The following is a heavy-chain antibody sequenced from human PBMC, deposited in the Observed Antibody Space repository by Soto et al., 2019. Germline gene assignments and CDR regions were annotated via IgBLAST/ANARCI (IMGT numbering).Heavy chain of an antibody. CDR2: IYYSGST. CDR1: GGSISSGGYY. V-gene: IGHV4-31*03. Sequence: SETLSLTCTVSGGSISSGGYYWSWIRQHPGKGLEWIGYIYYSGSTYYNPSLKSRVTISVDTSKNQFSLKLSSVTAADTAVYYCARGERKRTTMVRGSFDYWGQGTLVTVSS. J-gene: IGHJ4*02. D-gene: IGHD3-10*01. CDR3: ARGERKRTTMVRGSFDY.